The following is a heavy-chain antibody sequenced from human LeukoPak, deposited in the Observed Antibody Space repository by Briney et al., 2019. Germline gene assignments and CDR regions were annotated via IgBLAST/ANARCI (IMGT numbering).Heavy chain of an antibody. Sequence: GESLKISCKGSGYSFTSYWIGWVRQMPGKGLEWMGIIYPGDSDTRYSPSFQGQVTIPADKSISTAYLHWSSPKASDTAMYDCARQWKAMFHDAFDIWGQGTMVTVSS. V-gene: IGHV5-51*01. CDR1: GYSFTSYW. CDR2: IYPGDSDT. J-gene: IGHJ3*02. CDR3: ARQWKAMFHDAFDI. D-gene: IGHD3-10*02.